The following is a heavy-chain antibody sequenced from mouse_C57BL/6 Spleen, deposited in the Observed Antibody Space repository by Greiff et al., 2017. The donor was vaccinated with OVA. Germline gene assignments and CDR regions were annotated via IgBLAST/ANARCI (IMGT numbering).Heavy chain of an antibody. Sequence: VKLQASGAELVKPGASVKISCKASGYAFSSYWMNWVKQRPGKGLEWIGQIYPGDGDTNYNGKFKGKATLTADKSSSTAYMQLSSLTSEDSAVYFCARHGSSYYFDYWGQGTTLTVSS. CDR2: IYPGDGDT. D-gene: IGHD1-1*01. V-gene: IGHV1-80*01. CDR1: GYAFSSYW. CDR3: ARHGSSYYFDY. J-gene: IGHJ2*01.